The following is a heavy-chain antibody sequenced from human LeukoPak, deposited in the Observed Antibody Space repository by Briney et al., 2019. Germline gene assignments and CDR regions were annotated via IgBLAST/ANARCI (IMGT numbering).Heavy chain of an antibody. CDR3: ARIGRGVAVAGMDFDY. D-gene: IGHD6-19*01. CDR1: GGSISSYY. CDR2: IYYSGST. J-gene: IGHJ4*02. Sequence: PSETLSLTCTVSGGSISSYYWSWIRHPPGKGLGWIWYIYYSGSTNYNPSLKSRVTISVDTSKNQFSLKLSSVTAADTAVYYCARIGRGVAVAGMDFDYWGQGTLVTVSS. V-gene: IGHV4-59*01.